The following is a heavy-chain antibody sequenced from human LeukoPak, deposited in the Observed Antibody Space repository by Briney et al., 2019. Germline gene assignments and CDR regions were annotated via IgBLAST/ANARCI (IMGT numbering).Heavy chain of an antibody. CDR3: ARVETYYDFWSGYYDY. Sequence: GASVKVSCKASGGTFSSYAISWVRQAPGQGLEWMGGIIPIFGTANYAQKFQGRVTITTDESTSTAYMELSSLRSEDTAVYYCARVETYYDFWSGYYDYWGQGTLVTVSS. CDR1: GGTFSSYA. J-gene: IGHJ4*02. D-gene: IGHD3-3*01. CDR2: IIPIFGTA. V-gene: IGHV1-69*05.